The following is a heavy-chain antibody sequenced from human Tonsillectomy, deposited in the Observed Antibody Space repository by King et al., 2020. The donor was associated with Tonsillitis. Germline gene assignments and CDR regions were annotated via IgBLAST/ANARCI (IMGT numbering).Heavy chain of an antibody. CDR1: GGSISSSYYY. D-gene: IGHD3-22*01. J-gene: IGHJ4*02. V-gene: IGHV4-39*01. CDR2: IYYSGST. Sequence: QLQESGPGLVKPSETLSLTCTVSGGSISSSYYYWGWIRQPPGKGPEWIGSIYYSGSTYYNPSLKSRVTISVATSKNQFSLKLSSVTAADTAVYYCARPDYYDSSGRIDYWGQGTLVTVSS. CDR3: ARPDYYDSSGRIDY.